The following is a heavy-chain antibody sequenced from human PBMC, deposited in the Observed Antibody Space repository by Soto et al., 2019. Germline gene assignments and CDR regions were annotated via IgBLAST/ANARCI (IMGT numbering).Heavy chain of an antibody. D-gene: IGHD3-10*01. J-gene: IGHJ4*02. CDR3: ARDRPYGSGSYYLDY. Sequence: GASVKVSCKASGYTFTSYGISWVRQAPGQGLEWMGWISAYNGNTNYAQKLQGRVTMTTDTSTSTAYMELRSLRSDDTAVYYCARDRPYGSGSYYLDYWGQGTLVTVPS. CDR1: GYTFTSYG. V-gene: IGHV1-18*04. CDR2: ISAYNGNT.